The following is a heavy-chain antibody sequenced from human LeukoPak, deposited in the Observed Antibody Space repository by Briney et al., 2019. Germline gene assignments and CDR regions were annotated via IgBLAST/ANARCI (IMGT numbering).Heavy chain of an antibody. CDR2: ICPDGTVT. CDR1: GFTFSTYC. CDR3: VRDFRSADY. J-gene: IGHJ4*02. Sequence: GGSLRLSCAASGFTFSTYCMHWVRQAPGKGPMWVYRICPDGTVTNYADSVKARFIISRDNARNTVYLQMNSLRVEDTAVYYCVRDFRSADYWGQGTLVTVSS. V-gene: IGHV3-74*01.